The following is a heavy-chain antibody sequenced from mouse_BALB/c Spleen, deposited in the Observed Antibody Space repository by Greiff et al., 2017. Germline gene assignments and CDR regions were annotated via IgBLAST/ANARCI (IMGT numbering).Heavy chain of an antibody. V-gene: IGHV5-4*02. CDR3: ARDPFYGSSPYWYFDV. CDR2: ISDGGSYT. Sequence: EVQVVESGGGLVKPGGSLKLSCAASGFTFSDYYMYWVRQTPEKRLEWVATISDGGSYTYYPDSVKGRFTISRDNAKNNLYLQMSSLKSEDTAMYYCARDPFYGSSPYWYFDVWGAGTTVTVAS. CDR1: GFTFSDYY. D-gene: IGHD1-1*01. J-gene: IGHJ1*01.